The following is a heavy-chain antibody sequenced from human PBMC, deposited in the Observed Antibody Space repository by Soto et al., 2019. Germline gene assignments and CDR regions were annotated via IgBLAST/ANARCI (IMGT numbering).Heavy chain of an antibody. CDR3: ARDAYLYCGGVCYSGYFQY. J-gene: IGHJ1*01. CDR1: GFTLSDYG. V-gene: IGHV3-30*03. CDR2: ISYDGNQR. Sequence: QVQLVESGGGVVQPGTSLKLSCAASGFTLSDYGIHWVRQTPGKGLEWVAGISYDGNQRYSPDSLKGRFTVSRDNSKNTVYPPMRSPTREDTGVYYCARDAYLYCGGVCYSGYFQYWGQGSLVTVSS. D-gene: IGHD2-21*02.